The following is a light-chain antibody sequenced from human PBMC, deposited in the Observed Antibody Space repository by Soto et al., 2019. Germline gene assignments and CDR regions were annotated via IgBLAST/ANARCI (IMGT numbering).Light chain of an antibody. Sequence: DIPMTQSPSTLSASVGDRVTITCRASQNINTWLAWYQQKPGQAPKPLIFKASSLETGVPSRLSGSGSGTEVTLTISSLQPDDFATYYCQQYNSYSFPVGPGTEVDIK. CDR2: KAS. CDR1: QNINTW. J-gene: IGKJ3*01. CDR3: QQYNSYSFP. V-gene: IGKV1-5*03.